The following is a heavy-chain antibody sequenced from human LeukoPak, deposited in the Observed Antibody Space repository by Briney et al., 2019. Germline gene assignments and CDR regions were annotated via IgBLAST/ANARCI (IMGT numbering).Heavy chain of an antibody. CDR3: ARVITPCHWFFDL. J-gene: IGHJ2*01. V-gene: IGHV3-48*03. Sequence: PGGSLRLSCAASGFTINTHEMNWLRQAPGKGLEWISYISSSENTIYYADSVKGRFTISSDSAKNSLYLQMNSLRAEDMAVYYCARVITPCHWFFDLWGRGTLVTVSS. CDR1: GFTINTHE. D-gene: IGHD3-16*01. CDR2: ISSSENTI.